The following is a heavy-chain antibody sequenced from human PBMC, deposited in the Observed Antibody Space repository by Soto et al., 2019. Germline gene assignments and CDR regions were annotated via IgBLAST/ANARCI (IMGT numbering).Heavy chain of an antibody. V-gene: IGHV4-59*08. CDR3: ARLAPLLSSVDY. Sequence: SETLSLTCTVSGGSISSYYWSWIRQPPGKGLEWIGYIFFSGSTNYNPSLKIRVTFSVYTSKNHFSLKLSSLTAADTAVYYCARLAPLLSSVDYWGQGTLVTVSS. CDR1: GGSISSYY. CDR2: IFFSGST. D-gene: IGHD1-26*01. J-gene: IGHJ4*02.